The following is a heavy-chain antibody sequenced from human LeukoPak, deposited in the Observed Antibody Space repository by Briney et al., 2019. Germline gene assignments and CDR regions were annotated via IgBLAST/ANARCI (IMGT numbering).Heavy chain of an antibody. CDR1: GYTFTSYD. V-gene: IGHV1-8*01. CDR2: MNPNSGNT. Sequence: ASVKVSCTASGYTFTSYDINWVRQATGQGLEWMGWMNPNSGNTGYAQKFQGGVTMTRNTSISTAYMELSSLRSEDTAVYYCARGRLLSRSGSYLFDPWGQGTLVTVSS. J-gene: IGHJ5*02. CDR3: ARGRLLSRSGSYLFDP. D-gene: IGHD3-10*01.